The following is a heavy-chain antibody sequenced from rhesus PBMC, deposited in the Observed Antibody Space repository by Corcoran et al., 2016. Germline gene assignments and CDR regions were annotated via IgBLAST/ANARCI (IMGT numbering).Heavy chain of an antibody. CDR3: ARGLYSGSYYPLDY. Sequence: QVQLVQSGAEVKKPGTSVKLSCKASGYTFTSYYINWVRQATGQVLEWMGEMNPNKGNKGYEQKFKGRVTRTRDKATSKAYMELNSRRSEDTAVYYCARGLYSGSYYPLDYWGQGVLVTVSS. V-gene: IGHV1-200*01. J-gene: IGHJ4*01. D-gene: IGHD3-16*01. CDR1: GYTFTSYY. CDR2: MNPNKGNK.